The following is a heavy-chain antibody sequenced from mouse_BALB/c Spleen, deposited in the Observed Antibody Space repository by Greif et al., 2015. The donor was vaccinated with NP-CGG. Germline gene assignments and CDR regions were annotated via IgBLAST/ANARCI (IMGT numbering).Heavy chain of an antibody. V-gene: IGHV14-3*02. J-gene: IGHJ3*01. CDR3: VPYDYDDWFAY. CDR2: IDPANGNT. CDR1: GFNIKDTY. D-gene: IGHD2-4*01. Sequence: VQLQQPGAELVKPGASVKLSCTASGFNIKDTYMHWVKQRPEQGLEWIGRIDPANGNTKYDPKFQGKATITADTSSNTAYLQPSSLTSEDTAVYYCVPYDYDDWFAYWGQGTLVTVSA.